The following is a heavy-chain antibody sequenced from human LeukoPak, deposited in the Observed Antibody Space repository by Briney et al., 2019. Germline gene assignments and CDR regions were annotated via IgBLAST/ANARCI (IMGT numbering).Heavy chain of an antibody. D-gene: IGHD6-13*01. V-gene: IGHV1-18*01. CDR3: ARGGAIANDY. CDR2: ISAYTGNT. J-gene: IGHJ4*02. CDR1: GYTFTTYG. Sequence: ASVKVSCKASGYTFTTYGISWVRQAPGQGLEWMGSISAYTGNTNYTQNLQGRVTMTTDTSTSTPYMELRSLRSDDTAVYYCARGGAIANDYWGQGTLVTVSS.